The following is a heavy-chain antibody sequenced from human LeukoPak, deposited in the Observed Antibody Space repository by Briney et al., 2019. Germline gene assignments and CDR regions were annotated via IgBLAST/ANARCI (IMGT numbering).Heavy chain of an antibody. Sequence: GRSLRLSCVASGFTFDDYVMHWVRQAPGKGLEWVSSISWNSGTKQYADSVRGRFTISRDNAKNSLYLEMNSLRAEDTALYFCAKEDYGYSEYYFDYWGQGTLVTVSS. V-gene: IGHV3-9*01. CDR3: AKEDYGYSEYYFDY. D-gene: IGHD4-17*01. CDR2: ISWNSGTK. CDR1: GFTFDDYV. J-gene: IGHJ4*02.